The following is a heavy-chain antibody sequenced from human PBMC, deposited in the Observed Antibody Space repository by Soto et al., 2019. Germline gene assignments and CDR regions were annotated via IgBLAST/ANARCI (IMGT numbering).Heavy chain of an antibody. CDR2: ISHDGSNK. Sequence: QVQLVESGGGVVQPGRSLRLSCAASGFTFSSYGMHWVRQAPGKGLEWVAVISHDGSNKYYADSVKGRFTISRDNSKNTLYLQMNSLRAEDTAVYYCAKAGYSSSRGSVHYFDYWGQGTLVTVSS. CDR1: GFTFSSYG. J-gene: IGHJ4*02. CDR3: AKAGYSSSRGSVHYFDY. V-gene: IGHV3-30*18. D-gene: IGHD6-13*01.